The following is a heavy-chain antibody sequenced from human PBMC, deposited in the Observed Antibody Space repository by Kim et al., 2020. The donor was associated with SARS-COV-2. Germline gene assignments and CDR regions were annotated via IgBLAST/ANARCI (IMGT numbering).Heavy chain of an antibody. D-gene: IGHD3-16*01. CDR3: AREVSSLGYYFDY. Sequence: YNPSLKSRVTISVDTSKNQFSLKLSSVTAADTAVYYCAREVSSLGYYFDYWGQGTLVTVSS. J-gene: IGHJ4*02. V-gene: IGHV4-31*02.